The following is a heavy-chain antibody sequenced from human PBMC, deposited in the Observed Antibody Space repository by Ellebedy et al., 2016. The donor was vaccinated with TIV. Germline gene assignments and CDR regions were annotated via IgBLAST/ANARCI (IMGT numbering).Heavy chain of an antibody. J-gene: IGHJ4*02. CDR2: ISYDGSNK. CDR1: GFTFSSYA. D-gene: IGHD7-27*01. Sequence: GGSLRLSXAASGFTFSSYAMSWVRQAPGKGLEWVAVISYDGSNKYYADSVKGRFTISRDNSKNTLYLQMNSLRAEDTAVYYCAHPWVYWGQGTLVTVSS. CDR3: AHPWVY. V-gene: IGHV3-30*03.